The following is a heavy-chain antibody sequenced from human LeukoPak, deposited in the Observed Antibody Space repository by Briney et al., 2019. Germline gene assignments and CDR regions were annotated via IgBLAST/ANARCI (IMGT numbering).Heavy chain of an antibody. D-gene: IGHD3-10*01. CDR3: ARTTTPHYYGSGSYALGY. CDR1: GFTFSTYA. V-gene: IGHV3-30-3*01. J-gene: IGHJ4*02. CDR2: ISYDGSNK. Sequence: PGRSLRLSCAASGFTFSTYAMHWVRQGPGKGLEWVAVISYDGSNKFYADSVKGRFTISRDNSKTTLYLQMSSLRAEDTAVYYCARTTTPHYYGSGSYALGYWGQGTLVTVPS.